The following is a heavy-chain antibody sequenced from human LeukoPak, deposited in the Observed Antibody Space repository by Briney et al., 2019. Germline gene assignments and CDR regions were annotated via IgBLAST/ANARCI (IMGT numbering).Heavy chain of an antibody. J-gene: IGHJ4*02. CDR3: ARDNYDSSGFT. CDR1: GFTFSTYG. V-gene: IGHV3-53*01. CDR2: IYSGGGT. D-gene: IGHD3-22*01. Sequence: GGPLRLSCAASGFTFSTYGMSWVRQAPGKGLEWVSIIYSGGGTRYADSVKGRFTISRDNSRNTLYLQMNSLRAEDTALYYCARDNYDSSGFTWGQGTLVTVSS.